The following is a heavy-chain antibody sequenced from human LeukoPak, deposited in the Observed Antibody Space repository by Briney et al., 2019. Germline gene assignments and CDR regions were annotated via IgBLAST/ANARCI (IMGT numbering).Heavy chain of an antibody. V-gene: IGHV3-30-3*01. CDR2: ISYDGTNK. Sequence: GGSLRLSCAASGFTFSSYAMSWVRQAPGKGLEWVAVISYDGTNKYYADSVKGRFTISRANSKNTLYLQMNSLRAEDTAVYYCARDYYDRSGYYRNDYWGQGTLVTVSS. CDR1: GFTFSSYA. CDR3: ARDYYDRSGYYRNDY. D-gene: IGHD3-22*01. J-gene: IGHJ4*02.